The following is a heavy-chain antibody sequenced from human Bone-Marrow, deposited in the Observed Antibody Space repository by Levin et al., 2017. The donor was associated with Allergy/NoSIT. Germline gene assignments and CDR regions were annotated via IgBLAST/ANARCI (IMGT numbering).Heavy chain of an antibody. CDR2: IYWDGER. J-gene: IGHJ4*02. D-gene: IGHD1/OR15-1a*01. V-gene: IGHV2-5*02. Sequence: QTLSLTCTFSGFSLSTSGVGVAWIRLPPGKALEWLAIIYWDGERHYNPSVKSRLTITKDTSKNQVVLTMTNMDPVDTATYFCAHRITRAGTVFDFWGQGTLVTVSS. CDR1: GFSLSTSGVG. CDR3: AHRITRAGTVFDF.